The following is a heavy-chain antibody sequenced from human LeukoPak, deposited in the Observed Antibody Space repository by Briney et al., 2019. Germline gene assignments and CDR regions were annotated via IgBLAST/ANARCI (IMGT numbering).Heavy chain of an antibody. CDR1: GYSFSNYW. J-gene: IGHJ4*02. Sequence: GESLKISCKGSGYSFSNYWIHWVRQMPGKGLEWMGRIDPSDSYTNYSPSFQGHVTISADKSISAAYLQWSSLKASDTAMYYCARHRAYGDYVPFDYWGQGTLVTVSS. CDR2: IDPSDSYT. V-gene: IGHV5-10-1*01. D-gene: IGHD4-17*01. CDR3: ARHRAYGDYVPFDY.